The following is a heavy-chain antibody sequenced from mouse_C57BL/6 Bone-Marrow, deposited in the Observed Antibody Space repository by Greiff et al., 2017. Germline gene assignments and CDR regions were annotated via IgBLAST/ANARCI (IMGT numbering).Heavy chain of an antibody. V-gene: IGHV1-9*01. CDR2: ILPGSGST. CDR1: GYTFTGYW. CDR3: ASLPYYGSSYGPHYCAMDY. Sequence: QVQLKQSGAELMKPGASVKLSCKATGYTFTGYWIEWVKQRPGHGLEWIGEILPGSGSTNYNEKFKGKATFTADTSSNTAYMQLSSLTTEDSAIYYGASLPYYGSSYGPHYCAMDYWGQGTSVTVSS. J-gene: IGHJ4*01. D-gene: IGHD1-1*01.